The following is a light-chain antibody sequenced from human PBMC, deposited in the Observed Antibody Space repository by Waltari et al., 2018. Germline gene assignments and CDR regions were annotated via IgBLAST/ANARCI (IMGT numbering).Light chain of an antibody. CDR3: SSYTSSSTWV. V-gene: IGLV2-14*01. J-gene: IGLJ3*02. CDR2: DVS. Sequence: QSALTPPASVSRSPGPSIPIPCTGPSSDVGGYDYVSWYQQHPDKAPTLMIYDVSKRPSGVSNRFSGSKSGNTASLTISGLQAEDEADYYCSSYTSSSTWVFGGGTKLTVL. CDR1: SSDVGGYDY.